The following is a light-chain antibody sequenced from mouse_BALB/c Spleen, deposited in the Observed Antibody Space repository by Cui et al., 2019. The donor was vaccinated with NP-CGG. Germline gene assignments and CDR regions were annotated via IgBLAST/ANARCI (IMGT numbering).Light chain of an antibody. CDR1: TGAVTTSNY. CDR3: ALWYGNHWV. CDR2: GTN. J-gene: IGLJ1*01. Sequence: QAVVTQESALTTSPGETVTLTCRSSTGAVTTSNYANWVQEKPDHLFTGLIGGTNNRAPGVPARFSGSLIGDKATLTITGAQTEDEAIYYGALWYGNHWVFGGGTKLTVL. V-gene: IGLV1*01.